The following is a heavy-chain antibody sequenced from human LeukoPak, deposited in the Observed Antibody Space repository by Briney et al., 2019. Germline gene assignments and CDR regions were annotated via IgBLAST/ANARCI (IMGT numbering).Heavy chain of an antibody. Sequence: PSETLSLTCTVSGYSISSGYYWGWIRQPPGMGLEWIGSISHSGSIYYNPCLKSRVTISVDTSKNQFSLKLSSVTAADTAVYYCARSLYDSSSKGFDYWGQGTLVTVSS. V-gene: IGHV4-38-2*02. CDR2: ISHSGSI. D-gene: IGHD3-22*01. J-gene: IGHJ4*02. CDR1: GYSISSGYY. CDR3: ARSLYDSSSKGFDY.